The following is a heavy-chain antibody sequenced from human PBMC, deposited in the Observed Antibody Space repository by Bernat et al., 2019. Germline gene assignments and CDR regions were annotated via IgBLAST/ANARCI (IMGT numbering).Heavy chain of an antibody. D-gene: IGHD3-22*01. CDR1: GFTFSSYS. Sequence: EVQLVESGGGLVQPGGSLRLSCAASGFTFSSYSMNWVRQAPGKGLEWVSYISSSSSTIYYADSVKGRFTISRDNAKNSLYLQMNSLRAEDTAVYYCAKASYDSSGFFDYWGQGTLVTVSS. J-gene: IGHJ4*02. V-gene: IGHV3-48*01. CDR3: AKASYDSSGFFDY. CDR2: ISSSSSTI.